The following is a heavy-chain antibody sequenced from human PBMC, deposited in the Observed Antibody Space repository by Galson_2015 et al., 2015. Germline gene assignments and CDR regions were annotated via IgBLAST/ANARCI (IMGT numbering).Heavy chain of an antibody. CDR1: GGSISSSSYY. J-gene: IGHJ4*02. CDR2: IYYSGST. D-gene: IGHD1-26*01. CDR3: ARLSRGYSGSYYY. Sequence: ETLSLTCTVSGGSISSSSYYWGWIRQPPGKGLEWIGSIYYSGSTYYNPSLKSRVTISVDTSKNQFSLKLSSVTAADTAVYYCARLSRGYSGSYYYWGQGTLVTVSS. V-gene: IGHV4-39*01.